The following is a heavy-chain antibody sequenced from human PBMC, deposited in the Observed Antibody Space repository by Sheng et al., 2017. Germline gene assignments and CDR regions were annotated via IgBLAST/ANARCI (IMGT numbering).Heavy chain of an antibody. CDR3: ARDHESLLGYCSGGSCYSGGWFDP. Sequence: QVQLQESGPGLVKPSETLSLTCTVSGGSISSYYWSWIRQPPGKGLEWIGYIYYSGSTNYNPSLKSRVTISVDTSKNQFSLKLSSVTAADTAVYYCARDHESLLGYCSGGSCYSGGWFDPWGQGTLVTVSS. J-gene: IGHJ5*02. V-gene: IGHV4-59*01. D-gene: IGHD2-15*01. CDR1: GGSISSYY. CDR2: IYYSGST.